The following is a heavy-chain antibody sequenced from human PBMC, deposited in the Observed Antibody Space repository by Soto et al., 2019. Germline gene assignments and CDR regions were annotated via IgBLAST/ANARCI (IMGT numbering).Heavy chain of an antibody. CDR2: LYDLDGS. Sequence: DVQLVESGGGLIQPGESLRLSCAAFGFTISGKKYVAWVRQAPGNVLEWVSALYDLDGSFYAASVKGRFTTSSDSSKTTVYLQMNDLRPDDTAVYYCATWHEREHAYDVWGQGTTVTVSS. J-gene: IGHJ3*01. D-gene: IGHD1-1*01. CDR1: GFTISGKKY. CDR3: ATWHEREHAYDV. V-gene: IGHV3-53*01.